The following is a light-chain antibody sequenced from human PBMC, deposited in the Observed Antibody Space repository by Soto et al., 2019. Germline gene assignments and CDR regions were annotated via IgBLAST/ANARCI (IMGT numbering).Light chain of an antibody. CDR3: CSYAGSYPFV. J-gene: IGLJ1*01. V-gene: IGLV2-11*01. CDR2: DVD. Sequence: QSVLTQPRSVSGSPGQSVTISCTGTSNDVGGYNYVSWYQQHPGKAPKLMFYDVDKRPSGVPGRFSGSKSGNTASLTISGLQAEDEADYYCCSYAGSYPFVFGTGTKVTVL. CDR1: SNDVGGYNY.